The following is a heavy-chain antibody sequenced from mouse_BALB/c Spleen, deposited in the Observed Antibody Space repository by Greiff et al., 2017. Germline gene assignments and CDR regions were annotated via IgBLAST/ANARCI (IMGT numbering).Heavy chain of an antibody. CDR1: GFNIKDTY. CDR2: IDPANGNT. Sequence: EVKLMESGAELVKPGASVKLSCTASGFNIKDTYMHWVKQRPEQGLEWIGRIDPANGNTKYDPKFQGKATITADTSSNTAYLQLSSLTSEDTAVYYCARDGGTDFDYWGQGTTLTVSS. D-gene: IGHD2-3*01. J-gene: IGHJ2*01. CDR3: ARDGGTDFDY. V-gene: IGHV14-3*02.